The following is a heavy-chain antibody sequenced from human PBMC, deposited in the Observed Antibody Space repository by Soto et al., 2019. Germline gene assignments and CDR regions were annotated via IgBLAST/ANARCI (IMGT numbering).Heavy chain of an antibody. J-gene: IGHJ6*02. CDR3: SRQWGWYEGYYYGMDV. CDR1: GFTFSGSA. CDR2: IRIKANNYAT. D-gene: IGHD6-19*01. V-gene: IGHV3-73*01. Sequence: LRLSCAASGFTFSGSAIHWVRQASGKGLEWVGRIRIKANNYATAYAASVKGRFTISRDDSKNTAYLQMNSLKTEDTAVYYCSRQWGWYEGYYYGMDVWGQGTTVTVS.